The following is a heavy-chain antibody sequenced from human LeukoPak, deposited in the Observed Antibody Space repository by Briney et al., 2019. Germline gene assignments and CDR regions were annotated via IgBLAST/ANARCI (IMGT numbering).Heavy chain of an antibody. CDR2: IYSGGST. V-gene: IGHV3-53*01. CDR1: GFTVSSNY. CDR3: AREDRRNYDILTGYYNRNYYYGMDV. D-gene: IGHD3-9*01. Sequence: GGSLRLSCAASGFTVSSNYMSWVHQAPGKGLEWVSVIYSGGSTYYADSVKGRFTISRDNSRNTLYLQMNSLRAEDTAVYYCAREDRRNYDILTGYYNRNYYYGMDVWGQGTTVTVSS. J-gene: IGHJ6*02.